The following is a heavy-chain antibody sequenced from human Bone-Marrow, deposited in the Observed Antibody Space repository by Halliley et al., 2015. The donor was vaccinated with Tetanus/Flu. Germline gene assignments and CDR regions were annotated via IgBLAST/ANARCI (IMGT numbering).Heavy chain of an antibody. CDR1: GDSISSDTW. Sequence: SLRLSCAVSGDSISSDTWWTWVRQPPGKGLEWIGEIYQSGNTNYNSSLESRVAISMDKSKEQFSLSLTSVTAADTAVYYCARGNGETTTAHYFDSWGQGTLVTVSS. CDR3: ARGNGETTTAHYFDS. J-gene: IGHJ4*02. D-gene: IGHD4-17*01. CDR2: IYQSGNT. V-gene: IGHV4-4*02.